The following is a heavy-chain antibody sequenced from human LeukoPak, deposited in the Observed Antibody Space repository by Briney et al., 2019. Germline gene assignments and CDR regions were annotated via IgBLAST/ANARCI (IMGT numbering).Heavy chain of an antibody. Sequence: GGSLRLSCVASEFTFSSYSMNWVRQAPGKGLEWVATIKQDGGKIYYVDSVKGRFTISRDNAKNSLYLQMNSLRAEDTAVYYCASMWEGGYWGQGTLVTVSS. CDR3: ASMWEGGY. D-gene: IGHD1-26*01. CDR2: IKQDGGKI. CDR1: EFTFSSYS. J-gene: IGHJ4*02. V-gene: IGHV3-7*01.